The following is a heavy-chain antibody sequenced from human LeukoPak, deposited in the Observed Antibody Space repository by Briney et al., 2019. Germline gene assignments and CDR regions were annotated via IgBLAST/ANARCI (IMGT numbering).Heavy chain of an antibody. CDR2: INRDGSEK. J-gene: IGHJ4*02. CDR1: GFTLSSRW. Sequence: GGSLRLSCVVSGFTLSSRWMMWVRQAPGEGLEWMTNINRDGSEKNYVDSVKGRFTITRDNAENSLYLQMNSLKAEDSAIYYCATYDSWSGYNIAYWGQGTLVTVSS. D-gene: IGHD3-3*01. CDR3: ATYDSWSGYNIAY. V-gene: IGHV3-7*03.